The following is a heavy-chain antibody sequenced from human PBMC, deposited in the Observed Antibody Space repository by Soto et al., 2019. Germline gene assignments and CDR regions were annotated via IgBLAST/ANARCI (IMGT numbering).Heavy chain of an antibody. CDR1: GYTFTSYA. Sequence: ASVKVSCKASGYTFTSYAMHWVRQAPGQRLEWMGWINAGNGNTKYSQKFQGRVTITRDTSASTAYMELSSLRSEDTAVYYCARGRLLWCPWASGYAFDIWGQGTMVTVSS. CDR3: ARGRLLWCPWASGYAFDI. V-gene: IGHV1-3*01. J-gene: IGHJ3*02. D-gene: IGHD3-10*01. CDR2: INAGNGNT.